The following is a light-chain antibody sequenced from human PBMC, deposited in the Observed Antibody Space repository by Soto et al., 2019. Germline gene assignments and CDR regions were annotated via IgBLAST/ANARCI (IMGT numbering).Light chain of an antibody. V-gene: IGLV1-51*01. Sequence: QSVLTQPPSVSAAPGQKVTISCSGSHSNIGNNYVSWYQQLPGTAPKLLIYDDDKRPSGIPDRFSGSKSGTSATLGITGLQTGDEADYYCGTWDSSLSGVVFGGGTKLTVL. J-gene: IGLJ2*01. CDR2: DDD. CDR1: HSNIGNNY. CDR3: GTWDSSLSGVV.